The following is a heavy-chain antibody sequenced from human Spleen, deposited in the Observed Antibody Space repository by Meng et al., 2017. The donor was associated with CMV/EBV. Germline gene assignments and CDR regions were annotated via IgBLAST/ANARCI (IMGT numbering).Heavy chain of an antibody. CDR1: GFTFSSYW. D-gene: IGHD4-11*01. CDR3: VTKIVDDCDY. J-gene: IGHJ4*02. CDR2: INSDGTTT. Sequence: GESLKISCAASGFTFSSYWMHWVRQAPGKGLVWVSRINSDGTTTSYADSVKGRFTISRDNRKNTLDLQMDSLSPEDTSLYHCVTKIVDDCDYWGQGTLVTVSS. V-gene: IGHV3-74*01.